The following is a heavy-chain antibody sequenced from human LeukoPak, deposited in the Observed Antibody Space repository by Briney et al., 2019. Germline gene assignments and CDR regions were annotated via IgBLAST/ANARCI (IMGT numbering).Heavy chain of an antibody. J-gene: IGHJ5*02. CDR2: ISGSGGSA. Sequence: SGGSLRLSCAASGFTFSSYAMSWVRQAPGKGLEWVSAISGSGGSAYYADSVKGRFTISRDNSKNTLYLQMNSLRAEDTAVYYCANLIPPLNWFDPWGQGTLVTVSS. CDR3: ANLIPPLNWFDP. CDR1: GFTFSSYA. V-gene: IGHV3-23*01.